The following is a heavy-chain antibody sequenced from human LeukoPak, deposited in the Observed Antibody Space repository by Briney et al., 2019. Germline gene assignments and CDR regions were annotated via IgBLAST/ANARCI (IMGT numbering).Heavy chain of an antibody. V-gene: IGHV1-69*05. CDR2: IIPIFGTA. CDR1: GGTFSSYA. Sequence: SVTVSCTASGGTFSSYAISWVRQAPGQGLEWMGRIIPIFGTANYAQKFQGRVTITTDESTSTAYMELSSLRSEDTAVYYCAREQRWYQRHGAFDIWGQGTMVTVSS. D-gene: IGHD2-15*01. CDR3: AREQRWYQRHGAFDI. J-gene: IGHJ3*02.